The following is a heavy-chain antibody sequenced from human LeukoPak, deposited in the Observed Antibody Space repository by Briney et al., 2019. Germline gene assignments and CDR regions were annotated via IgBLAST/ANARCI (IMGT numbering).Heavy chain of an antibody. D-gene: IGHD2-2*01. V-gene: IGHV4-34*01. CDR2: INHSGST. CDR1: GGSFSGYY. CDR3: ARGSTPAAIDY. Sequence: SETLSLTCAVYGGSFSGYYWSWIRQPPGKGLEWIGEINHSGSTNYNPSLKSRVTISVDTSKNRFSLKLSSVTAADTAVYYCARGSTPAAIDYWGQGTLVTVSS. J-gene: IGHJ4*02.